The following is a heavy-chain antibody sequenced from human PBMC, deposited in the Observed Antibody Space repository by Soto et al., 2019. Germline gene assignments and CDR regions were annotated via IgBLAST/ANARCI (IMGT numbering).Heavy chain of an antibody. CDR1: GGSISSYY. V-gene: IGHV4-59*12. D-gene: IGHD2-8*02. CDR2: MYYSGST. J-gene: IGHJ4*02. Sequence: SETLSLTCTVSGGSISSYYWSWIRQPPGKGLEWIGYMYYSGSTNYTPSLKSRVTISVDTSKNQFSLKLSSVTAADTAVYYCARDKITGLFDSWGQGNLVTVSS. CDR3: ARDKITGLFDS.